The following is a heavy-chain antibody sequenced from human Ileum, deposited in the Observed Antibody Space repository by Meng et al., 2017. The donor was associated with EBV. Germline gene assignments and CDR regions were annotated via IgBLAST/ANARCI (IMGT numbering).Heavy chain of an antibody. CDR1: GGSISSREYY. D-gene: IGHD2-21*01. CDR3: AREGRSHQVGVSVY. V-gene: IGHV4-30-4*01. J-gene: IGHJ4*02. Sequence: PGLGKPSQCLSLPCVACGGSISSREYYWSVSRQPPGKGLEWIGYIYNSGSTYYNPSLKSRVTISVDTSKQQFSLKLRFVTAADTAVYYCAREGRSHQVGVSVYWGQGTLVTVSS. CDR2: IYNSGST.